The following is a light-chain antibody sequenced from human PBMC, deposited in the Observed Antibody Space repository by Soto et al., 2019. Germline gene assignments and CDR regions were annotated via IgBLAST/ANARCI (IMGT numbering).Light chain of an antibody. J-gene: IGLJ2*01. CDR3: SSYTTSSTHL. Sequence: QSALTQPASVSGSPGQSITISCTGTSRNVGGYNFVSWYQHHPDKAPKLIIYDVTDRPSGVSNRFSGSKSGNTASLTISGLRAEDEADYYCSSYTTSSTHLFGGGTKLTVL. V-gene: IGLV2-14*03. CDR2: DVT. CDR1: SRNVGGYNF.